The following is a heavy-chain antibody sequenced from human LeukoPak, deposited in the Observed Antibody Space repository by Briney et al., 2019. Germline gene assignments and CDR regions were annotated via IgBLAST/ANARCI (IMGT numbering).Heavy chain of an antibody. J-gene: IGHJ4*02. Sequence: SETLSLTCTVSGDSISSRSYYGGWIRQPPGKVLEWIGTIYYSGRTYYNPSLKSQVTISVDTSKNQFSLKLSSVTAADTAVYYCARQVYDSSGYSTDFDYWGQGTLVTVSS. CDR2: IYYSGRT. CDR1: GDSISSRSYY. V-gene: IGHV4-39*01. CDR3: ARQVYDSSGYSTDFDY. D-gene: IGHD3-22*01.